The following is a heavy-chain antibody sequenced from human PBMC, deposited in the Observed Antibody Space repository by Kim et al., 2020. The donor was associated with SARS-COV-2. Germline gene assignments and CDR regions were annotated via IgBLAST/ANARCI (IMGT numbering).Heavy chain of an antibody. Sequence: SETLSLTCTVSGGSISSYYWSWIRQPPGKGLEWIGYIYYSGSTNYNPSLNSRVTISVDTSKNQFSLKLSSVTAADTAVYYCARVTYYYGSGSYYMDYWGQGTLVTVSS. CDR1: GGSISSYY. CDR3: ARVTYYYGSGSYYMDY. J-gene: IGHJ4*02. D-gene: IGHD3-10*01. V-gene: IGHV4-59*13. CDR2: IYYSGST.